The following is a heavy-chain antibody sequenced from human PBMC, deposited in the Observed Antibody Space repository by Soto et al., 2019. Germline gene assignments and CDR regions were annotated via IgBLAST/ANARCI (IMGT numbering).Heavy chain of an antibody. CDR2: IYHSGST. Sequence: PSETLSLTCAVSGGSISSGGYSWSWIRQPPGKGLEWIGYIYHSGSTYYNPSLKSRVTISVDRSKNQFSLKLSSVTAADTAVYYCARRRRYYIFDYWGQGTLVTVSS. D-gene: IGHD3-10*01. J-gene: IGHJ4*02. CDR3: ARRRRYYIFDY. V-gene: IGHV4-30-2*01. CDR1: GGSISSGGYS.